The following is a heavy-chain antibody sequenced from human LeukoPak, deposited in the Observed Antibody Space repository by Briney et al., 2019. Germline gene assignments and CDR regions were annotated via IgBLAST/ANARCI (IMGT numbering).Heavy chain of an antibody. CDR1: GYTFSHYA. CDR3: GRASCNWSRFDY. V-gene: IGHV1-3*04. Sequence: ASVKVSCKPSGYTFSHYAIHWVRQAPGQGLEWMGWILTGNGNTRYSQNFQGKVTITRDTSASIVYMELTSLTSEDTAVYYCGRASCNWSRFDYWGQGSLVTVSS. J-gene: IGHJ4*02. CDR2: ILTGNGNT. D-gene: IGHD1-1*01.